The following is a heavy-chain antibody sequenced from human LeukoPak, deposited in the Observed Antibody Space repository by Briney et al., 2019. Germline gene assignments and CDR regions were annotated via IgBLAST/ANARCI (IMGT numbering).Heavy chain of an antibody. CDR1: GYTFTIYG. J-gene: IGHJ4*02. D-gene: IGHD3-22*01. CDR2: ISGYNGNT. CDR3: ARAYYYDNSEYYITTDFDY. Sequence: ASVKVSSKASGYTFTIYGISWVRQAPGQGLEWMGWISGYNGNTNYAQELQGRVTMTTDTSTTTAYMELRSLRSDDTAVYYCARAYYYDNSEYYITTDFDYWGQGTLVTVS. V-gene: IGHV1-18*01.